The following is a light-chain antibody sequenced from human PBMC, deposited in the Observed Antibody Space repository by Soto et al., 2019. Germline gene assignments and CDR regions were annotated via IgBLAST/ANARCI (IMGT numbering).Light chain of an antibody. V-gene: IGLV2-23*01. CDR1: SSDFGSYNL. CDR3: CSYAGSSTLYV. CDR2: EGS. J-gene: IGLJ1*01. Sequence: QSALTQPASVSGSPGQSITISCTGTSSDFGSYNLVSWYQQHPAKAPKLMIYEGSKRPSGVSNRFSGSKSGNTASLTISGLQAEDEADYYCCSYAGSSTLYVFGTGTKLTVL.